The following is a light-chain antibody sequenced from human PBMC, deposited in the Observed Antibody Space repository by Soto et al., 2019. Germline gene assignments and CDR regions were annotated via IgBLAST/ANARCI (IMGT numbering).Light chain of an antibody. Sequence: QSLLTQPPSVSGAPGQRVTISCTGSSSNIGAGYDVHWYQQLPGTAPKLLIYGNSNRPSGVPDRFSGSKSGTSASLAITGLQAEDEADFYCQSHDSSLSAYGFGTGTKVTVL. J-gene: IGLJ1*01. CDR1: SSNIGAGYD. V-gene: IGLV1-40*01. CDR2: GNS. CDR3: QSHDSSLSAYG.